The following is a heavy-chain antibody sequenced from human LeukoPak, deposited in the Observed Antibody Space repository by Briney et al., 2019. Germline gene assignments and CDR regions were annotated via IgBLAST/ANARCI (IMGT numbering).Heavy chain of an antibody. V-gene: IGHV4-4*07. CDR3: ARDGENTYYHDSSGALDY. J-gene: IGHJ4*02. D-gene: IGHD3-22*01. CDR1: GGSISSYY. CDR2: IYTSGST. Sequence: SETLSLTCTVSGGSISSYYWSWIRQPAGKGLEWIGRIYTSGSTNYNPSLKSRVTMSVDTSKNQFSLKLSSVTAADTAVYYCARDGENTYYHDSSGALDYWGQGTLVTVSS.